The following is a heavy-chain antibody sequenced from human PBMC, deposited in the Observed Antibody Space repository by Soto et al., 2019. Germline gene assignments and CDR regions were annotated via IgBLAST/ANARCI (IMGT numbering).Heavy chain of an antibody. V-gene: IGHV4-31*03. J-gene: IGHJ4*02. D-gene: IGHD1-26*01. CDR1: GGSSSSGGYY. CDR2: IYYSGTTT. CDR3: ARLGGSFAVPHFDY. Sequence: SLMLSLTCSVGGGSSSSGGYYWSWIRQHPGKGLEWIGYIYYSGTTTNYNPSLKSRVTLSVDTSKNQFSLKLSSVTAADTAVYYCARLGGSFAVPHFDYSGQGTLVTVSS.